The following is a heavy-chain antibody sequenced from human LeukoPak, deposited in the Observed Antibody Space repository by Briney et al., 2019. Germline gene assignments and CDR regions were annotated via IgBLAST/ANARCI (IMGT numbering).Heavy chain of an antibody. D-gene: IGHD3-3*01. Sequence: ASVKVSCKASGYTFTSYGISWVRQAPGQGLEWMGWISAYNGNTNYAQKLQGRVTMTTDTSTSTAYMELRSLRSDDTAVYYCARDRITVLRFLEWLSQYYYGMDVWGQGTTVIVSS. J-gene: IGHJ6*02. V-gene: IGHV1-18*01. CDR2: ISAYNGNT. CDR3: ARDRITVLRFLEWLSQYYYGMDV. CDR1: GYTFTSYG.